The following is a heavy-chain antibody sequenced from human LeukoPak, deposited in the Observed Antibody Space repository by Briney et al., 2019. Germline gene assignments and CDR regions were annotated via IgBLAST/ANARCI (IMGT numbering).Heavy chain of an antibody. D-gene: IGHD1-1*01. CDR2: ISSSGGNT. J-gene: IGHJ5*02. V-gene: IGHV3-23*01. CDR1: GFTFSSYA. CDR3: ARDDWNDGGWFDP. Sequence: PGGSLRLSCAVSGFTFSSYAISWVRQAPGKGLEWVSGISSSGGNTEYADSVKGRFTISRDNSKNILYLQMDSLRAEDTAVYYCARDDWNDGGWFDPWGQGTLVTVSS.